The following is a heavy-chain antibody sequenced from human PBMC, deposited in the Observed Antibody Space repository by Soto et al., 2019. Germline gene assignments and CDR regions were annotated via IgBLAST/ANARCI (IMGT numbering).Heavy chain of an antibody. J-gene: IGHJ4*02. Sequence: EVQLVESGGGLVKPGGSLRLSCAASGFTFSNAWMSWVRQAPGGGLEWVGRIKRNMDGGTTDYAAPVTGRFAISRDDSNSILYLEMKSLRSEDTAFYYCTTVDAVVLNWGQGLLVTVSS. CDR2: IKRNMDGGTT. CDR3: TTVDAVVLN. V-gene: IGHV3-15*01. D-gene: IGHD6-19*01. CDR1: GFTFSNAW.